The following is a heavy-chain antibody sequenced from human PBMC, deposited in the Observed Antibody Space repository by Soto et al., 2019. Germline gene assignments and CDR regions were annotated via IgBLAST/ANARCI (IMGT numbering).Heavy chain of an antibody. V-gene: IGHV3-23*01. CDR2: ISGSGGST. Sequence: GGSLRLSCAASGFTFSSYAMSWARQAPGKGLEWVSAISGSGGSTYYADSVKGRFTISRDNSKNTLYLQMNSLRAEDTAVYYCAKVPYYYDSSGYSAPFDYWGQGTLVTVSS. J-gene: IGHJ4*02. D-gene: IGHD3-22*01. CDR1: GFTFSSYA. CDR3: AKVPYYYDSSGYSAPFDY.